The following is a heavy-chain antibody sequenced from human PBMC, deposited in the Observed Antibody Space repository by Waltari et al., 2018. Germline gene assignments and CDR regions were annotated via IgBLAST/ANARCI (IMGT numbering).Heavy chain of an antibody. Sequence: QLQLQESGPGLVKPSETLSLTCTVSGGSISSSSYYWGWIRQPPGKGLEWIGSIYYSGSTYYNPSLKSRVTISVDTSKNQFSLKLSSVTAADTAMYYCARPFASSSWYGGDYYYYGMDVWGQGTTVTVSS. CDR3: ARPFASSSWYGGDYYYYGMDV. CDR1: GGSISSSSYY. CDR2: IYYSGST. J-gene: IGHJ6*02. V-gene: IGHV4-39*01. D-gene: IGHD6-13*01.